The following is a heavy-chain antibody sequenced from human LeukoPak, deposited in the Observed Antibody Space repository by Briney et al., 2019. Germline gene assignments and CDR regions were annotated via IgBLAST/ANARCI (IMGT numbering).Heavy chain of an antibody. D-gene: IGHD6-13*01. CDR2: IYYSGRT. Sequence: GSLRLSCAASGFTFSSYGMHWVGQPPGKGLEWIGSIYYSGRTYYNPSLKSRLTISVDTSKNQFSLKLSSVTATDTAVYYCARFIAAADNPKLRYCDYWGQGTMVTVSS. V-gene: IGHV4-39*01. CDR3: ARFIAAADNPKLRYCDY. J-gene: IGHJ4*02. CDR1: GFTFSSYG.